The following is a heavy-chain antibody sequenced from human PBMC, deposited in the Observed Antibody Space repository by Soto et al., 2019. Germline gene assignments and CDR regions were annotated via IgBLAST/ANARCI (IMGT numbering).Heavy chain of an antibody. D-gene: IGHD3-9*01. Sequence: GESLKISCAASGFTFRSYGLHWVRQAPGQGLEWVAVISYDGSNKDYADSVKGRFTISRDNSKNTLSLQMNSLRVEDTAVYFCAKDGGFDSNYYYGMDVWGQGTTVTVSS. CDR1: GFTFRSYG. CDR2: ISYDGSNK. CDR3: AKDGGFDSNYYYGMDV. V-gene: IGHV3-30*18. J-gene: IGHJ6*02.